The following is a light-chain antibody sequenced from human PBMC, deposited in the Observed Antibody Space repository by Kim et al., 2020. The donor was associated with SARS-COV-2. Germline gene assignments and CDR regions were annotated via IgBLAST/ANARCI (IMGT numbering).Light chain of an antibody. CDR2: DNN. J-gene: IGLJ1*01. CDR3: GTWDSSLSAYV. Sequence: QKVTISCSGSSSNIGNNYVSWYQQLPGTAPKLLIYDNNKRPSGIPDRFSGSKSGTSATLGITGLQTGDEADYYCGTWDSSLSAYVFGTGTKVTVL. CDR1: SSNIGNNY. V-gene: IGLV1-51*01.